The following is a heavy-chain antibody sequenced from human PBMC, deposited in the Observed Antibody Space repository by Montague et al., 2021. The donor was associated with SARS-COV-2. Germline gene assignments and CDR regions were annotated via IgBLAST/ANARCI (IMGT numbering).Heavy chain of an antibody. Sequence: TLSLTCIVSGGSISSGGYYWSWIRLHPGKGLEWIGYIYYSGSTYYNPSLKSRLSISLDTSKNHFSLRLSSVTAADTAVYYCARSESPSYSSSPFDYWGQGTLVTVSS. CDR2: IYYSGST. V-gene: IGHV4-31*03. CDR3: ARSESPSYSSSPFDY. D-gene: IGHD6-13*01. J-gene: IGHJ4*02. CDR1: GGSISSGGYY.